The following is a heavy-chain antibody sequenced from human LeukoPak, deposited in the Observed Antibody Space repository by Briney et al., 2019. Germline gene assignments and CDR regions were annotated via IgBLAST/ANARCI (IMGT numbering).Heavy chain of an antibody. CDR3: ATVPLYGDNFDY. V-gene: IGHV1-2*02. CDR1: GYTFTGYY. CDR2: INPNSGGT. J-gene: IGHJ4*02. Sequence: ASVKVSCKASGYTFTGYYMHWVRQAPGQGLEWMGWINPNSGGTNYAQKFQGRVTMTRDTSISTAYMELSRLRSEDTAVYYCATVPLYGDNFDYWGQGTLVTVSS. D-gene: IGHD4-17*01.